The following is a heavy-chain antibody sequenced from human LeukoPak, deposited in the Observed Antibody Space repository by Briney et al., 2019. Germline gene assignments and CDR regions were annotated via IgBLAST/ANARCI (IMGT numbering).Heavy chain of an antibody. Sequence: SETLSLTCAVYGGSFSGYYWSWIRQPPGKGLEWIGGINHSGSTNYNPSLKSRVTISVDTSKNQFSLKLSSVTAADTAVYYCARGIPGNYAGFDYWGQGTLVTVSS. CDR2: INHSGST. V-gene: IGHV4-34*01. D-gene: IGHD4-4*01. CDR3: ARGIPGNYAGFDY. J-gene: IGHJ4*02. CDR1: GGSFSGYY.